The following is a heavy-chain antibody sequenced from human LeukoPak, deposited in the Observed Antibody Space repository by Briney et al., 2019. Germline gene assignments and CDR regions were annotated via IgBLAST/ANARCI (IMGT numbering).Heavy chain of an antibody. D-gene: IGHD6-13*01. J-gene: IGHJ4*02. CDR1: GDSFSSYF. V-gene: IGHV4-4*07. CDR3: ARQIASAGTAGFDF. CDR2: MYTSGIT. Sequence: SETLSLTCTVSGDSFSSYFWSWIRQPAGKGLEWIGRMYTSGITNSNPSLKSRVTISVDTSKNQFSLRLRSVTAADTAVYYCARQIASAGTAGFDFWGQGALVTVSS.